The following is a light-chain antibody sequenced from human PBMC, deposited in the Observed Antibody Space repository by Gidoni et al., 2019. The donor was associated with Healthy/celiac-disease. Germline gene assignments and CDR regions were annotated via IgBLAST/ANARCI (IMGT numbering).Light chain of an antibody. J-gene: IGKJ4*01. CDR2: DAS. Sequence: DIQMTQSPSSLSASVGDRVTLTCQASQDISNYLNWYQQNPGKAPKLLIYDASNLETGVPSRFSGSGSGTDFTFTISSLQPEDIATYYCQQYDNPPTTFGGGTKVEIK. CDR1: QDISNY. CDR3: QQYDNPPTT. V-gene: IGKV1-33*01.